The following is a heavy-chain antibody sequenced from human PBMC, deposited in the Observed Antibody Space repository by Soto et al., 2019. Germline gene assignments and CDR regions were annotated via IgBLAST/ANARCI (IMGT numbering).Heavy chain of an antibody. CDR2: MNPNSGNT. CDR3: ARASDFWSGYPMDV. D-gene: IGHD3-3*01. J-gene: IGHJ6*02. CDR1: GYTFTSYD. Sequence: ASVKVSCKASGYTFTSYDINWVRQATGQGLEWMGWMNPNSGNTGYAQKFQGRVTMTRNTSISTAYMELSSLRSEDTAVYYCARASDFWSGYPMDVWGQGTTVTVSS. V-gene: IGHV1-8*01.